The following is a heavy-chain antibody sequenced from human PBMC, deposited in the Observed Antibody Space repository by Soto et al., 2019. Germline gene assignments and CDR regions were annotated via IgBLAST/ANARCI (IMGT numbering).Heavy chain of an antibody. J-gene: IGHJ6*02. CDR1: VFTFSGYG. D-gene: IGHD6-6*01. Sequence: PWGSLRLSSAASVFTFSGYGMPLVRQAPGKGLEWVAVIWYDGSNKYYADSVKGRFTISRDNSKNTLYLQMNSLRAEDTAVYYCARDRLEYSSSGYYYGMDVWGQGTTVTVSS. V-gene: IGHV3-33*01. CDR3: ARDRLEYSSSGYYYGMDV. CDR2: IWYDGSNK.